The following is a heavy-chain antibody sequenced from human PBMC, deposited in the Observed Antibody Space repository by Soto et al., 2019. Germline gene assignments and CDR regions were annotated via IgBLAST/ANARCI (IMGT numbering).Heavy chain of an antibody. D-gene: IGHD2-15*01. V-gene: IGHV5-51*01. J-gene: IGHJ6*03. CDR2: IYPGDSDT. Sequence: PGESLRISCKGYGYSFTSYWIDWVRQMPGKGLEWMGIIYPGDSDTRYSPSFQGQVTISADKSISTAYLQWSSLNASDTAMYYCARLGGYSSGGSCYYDYYYYMDVWGKGTTVTVSS. CDR3: ARLGGYSSGGSCYYDYYYYMDV. CDR1: GYSFTSYW.